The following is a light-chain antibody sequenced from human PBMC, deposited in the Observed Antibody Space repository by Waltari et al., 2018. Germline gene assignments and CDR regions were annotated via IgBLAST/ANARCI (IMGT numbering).Light chain of an antibody. CDR3: QTGGHGTWV. Sequence: QLVLTQSPSASASLGASVKLTCPPTSGHSSNVIAWHQQQPEKGPRYLMKVNSDGSHRKGDEVPDRFSGSSSGAERYLTISSLQSEDEADYYCQTGGHGTWVFGGGTKLTVL. CDR1: SGHSSNV. CDR2: VNSDGSH. J-gene: IGLJ3*02. V-gene: IGLV4-69*01.